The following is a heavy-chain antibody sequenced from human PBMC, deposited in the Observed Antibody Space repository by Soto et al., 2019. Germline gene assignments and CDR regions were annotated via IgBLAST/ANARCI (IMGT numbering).Heavy chain of an antibody. CDR3: RGYCSGGSCYDYYGMDV. V-gene: IGHV1-18*01. CDR2: ISAYNGNT. J-gene: IGHJ6*02. Sequence: ASVKVSCKASGYTFTSYGISWARQAPGQGLEWMGWISAYNGNTNYAQKLQGRVTMTTDTSTSTAYMELRSLRSDDTAVYYCRGYCSGGSCYDYYGMDVWGQGTTVTVSS. CDR1: GYTFTSYG. D-gene: IGHD2-15*01.